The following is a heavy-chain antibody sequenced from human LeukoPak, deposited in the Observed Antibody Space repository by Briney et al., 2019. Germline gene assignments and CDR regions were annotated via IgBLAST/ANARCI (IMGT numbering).Heavy chain of an antibody. CDR3: ARKGGPLGPPFDN. CDR1: GFTFSSYS. D-gene: IGHD7-27*01. V-gene: IGHV3-48*04. CDR2: ISSRSSTI. Sequence: GGSLGLSCAASGFTFSSYSMNWVRQAPGKGLEWVSYISSRSSTIYYADSVKGRFTISRDNATNSLYLQMNSLRAEDTAVYYCARKGGPLGPPFDNWGQGTLVTVSS. J-gene: IGHJ4*02.